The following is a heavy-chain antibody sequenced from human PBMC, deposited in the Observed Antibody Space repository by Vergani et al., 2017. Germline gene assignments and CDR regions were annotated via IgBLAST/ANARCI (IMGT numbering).Heavy chain of an antibody. Sequence: QVQLVESGGGVVQPGRSLRLSCAASGFTFSSYGMHWVRQAPGKGLEWVAVISYDGSNKYYADSVKGRFTISRDNSKNTLYLKMNSLRAEDTAVYYCAKDGRGAYSSGWYGLWDWGQGTLVTVSS. J-gene: IGHJ4*02. CDR2: ISYDGSNK. V-gene: IGHV3-30*18. CDR3: AKDGRGAYSSGWYGLWD. CDR1: GFTFSSYG. D-gene: IGHD6-19*01.